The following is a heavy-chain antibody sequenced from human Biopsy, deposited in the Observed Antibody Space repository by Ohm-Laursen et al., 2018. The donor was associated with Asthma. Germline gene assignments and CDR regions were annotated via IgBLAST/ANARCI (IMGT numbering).Heavy chain of an antibody. CDR1: YGSITSGGYY. Sequence: TLSPTYTVSYGSITSGGYYWTWIRQHPGKGLEWIGFIYYSGSTYYNPSLKSRVSISIDTSKNQFSLKLSSVTAADTAVYYCARAQDYYDSRGYYRSFDYWGQGTLVTVSS. CDR2: IYYSGST. J-gene: IGHJ4*02. CDR3: ARAQDYYDSRGYYRSFDY. V-gene: IGHV4-31*03. D-gene: IGHD3-22*01.